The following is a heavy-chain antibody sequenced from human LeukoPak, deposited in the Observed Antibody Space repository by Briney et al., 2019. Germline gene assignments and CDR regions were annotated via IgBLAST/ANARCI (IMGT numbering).Heavy chain of an antibody. CDR1: GFTFSSYA. Sequence: PGGSLRLSCAASGFTFSSYAMTWVRQAPGKGLEWVSGITGGGGITYYADSVKGRFTISRDNSKNTLYVQMNSLRAEDTAVYYCAKGSSGWYWRFDYWGQGTLVTVSS. CDR2: ITGGGGIT. D-gene: IGHD6-19*01. V-gene: IGHV3-23*01. J-gene: IGHJ4*02. CDR3: AKGSSGWYWRFDY.